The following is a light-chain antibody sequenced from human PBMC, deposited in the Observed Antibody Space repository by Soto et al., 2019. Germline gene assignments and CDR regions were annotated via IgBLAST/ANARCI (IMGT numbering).Light chain of an antibody. CDR1: SGHSNYA. Sequence: QSVLTQSPSASASLGASVKLTCTLSSGHSNYAIAWHQQQPEKGPRYLMKLNSDGSHSKGDGIPDRFSGSSSGAERYLTISSLQSEDEADYYCQTWGTGIRVFGTGTKLTVL. CDR3: QTWGTGIRV. CDR2: LNSDGSH. J-gene: IGLJ1*01. V-gene: IGLV4-69*01.